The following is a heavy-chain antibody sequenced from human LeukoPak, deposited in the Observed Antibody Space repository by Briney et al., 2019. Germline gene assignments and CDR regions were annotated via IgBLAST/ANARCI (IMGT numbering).Heavy chain of an antibody. Sequence: GGSLRLSCAASGFTFSTYWMHWVRQAPGKGLVWVSRINSDGSTTNYADSVKGRFTISRDNAKNTLYLQMNSLGPEDTAAYYCSRGSTKTGWNYWGQGTLVTVSS. V-gene: IGHV3-74*01. CDR3: SRGSTKTGWNY. CDR2: INSDGSTT. J-gene: IGHJ4*02. CDR1: GFTFSTYW. D-gene: IGHD5/OR15-5a*01.